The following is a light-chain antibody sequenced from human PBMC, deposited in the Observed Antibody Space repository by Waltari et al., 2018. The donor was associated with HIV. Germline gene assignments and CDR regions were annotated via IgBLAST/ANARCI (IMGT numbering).Light chain of an antibody. J-gene: IGKJ4*01. CDR2: AAS. CDR1: QSISSY. V-gene: IGKV1-39*01. CDR3: QQSYRTPLT. Sequence: DIQMTQSPSSLSASVGDRVTITCRASQSISSYLNWYQQKPGKAPKLLIYAASSLQSGVPSRFSGSGSGTDFTLTISSLQPEDFATYDCQQSYRTPLTFCGGTKVEIK.